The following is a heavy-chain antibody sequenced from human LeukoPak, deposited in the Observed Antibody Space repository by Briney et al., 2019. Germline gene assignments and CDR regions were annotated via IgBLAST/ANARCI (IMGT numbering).Heavy chain of an antibody. Sequence: GGSLRLSCAASGFTFSSYAMHWVRQAPGKGLEWVAVISYDGSNKYCADSVKGRFTISRDNSKNTLFLQVDSLRPEDTAVYYCARGTAVYASWINYWGQGTLVTVSS. CDR1: GFTFSSYA. CDR3: ARGTAVYASWINY. V-gene: IGHV3-30-3*01. CDR2: ISYDGSNK. J-gene: IGHJ4*02. D-gene: IGHD2-8*01.